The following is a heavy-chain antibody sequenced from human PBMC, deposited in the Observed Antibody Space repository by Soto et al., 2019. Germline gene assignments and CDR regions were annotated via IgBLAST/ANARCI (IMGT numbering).Heavy chain of an antibody. D-gene: IGHD3-9*01. J-gene: IGHJ6*02. Sequence: GESLKISCKGSGYSFTSYWIGWVRQMPGKGLEWMGIIYPGDSDTRYSPSFQGQVTISADKSISTAYLQWSSLKASDTAMYYCARQKRYYDILTGYYKSGRDVWGQGT. CDR2: IYPGDSDT. V-gene: IGHV5-51*01. CDR1: GYSFTSYW. CDR3: ARQKRYYDILTGYYKSGRDV.